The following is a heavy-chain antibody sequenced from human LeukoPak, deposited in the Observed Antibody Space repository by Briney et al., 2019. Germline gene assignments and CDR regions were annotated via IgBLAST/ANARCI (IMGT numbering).Heavy chain of an antibody. Sequence: SETLSLTCAVYGGSFSDYSWTWIRQAPGEGLEWIGEINHNGGTNHNPSLVSRVIMSVDTSKNQFSLKLSSVTAADTAVYYCARDDYMDYMDVWGQGTTVTVSS. D-gene: IGHD4-11*01. CDR2: INHNGGT. CDR3: ARDDYMDYMDV. CDR1: GGSFSDYS. V-gene: IGHV4-34*01. J-gene: IGHJ6*03.